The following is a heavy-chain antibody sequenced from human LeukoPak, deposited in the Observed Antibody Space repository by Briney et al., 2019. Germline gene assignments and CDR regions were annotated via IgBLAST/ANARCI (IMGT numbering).Heavy chain of an antibody. CDR1: GGSISSYY. CDR2: IYYSGST. J-gene: IGHJ6*03. Sequence: PSETLSLTCTVSGGSISSYYWSWIRQPPGKGLEWIGYIYYSGSTNCNPSLKSRVTISVDTSKNQFSLKLSSVTAADTAVYYCAKGDIVVVPAANYYYMDVWGKGTTVTVSS. V-gene: IGHV4-59*08. CDR3: AKGDIVVVPAANYYYMDV. D-gene: IGHD2-2*01.